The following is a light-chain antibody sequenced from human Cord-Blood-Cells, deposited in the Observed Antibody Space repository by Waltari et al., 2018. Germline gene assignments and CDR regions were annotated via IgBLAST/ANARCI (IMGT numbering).Light chain of an antibody. CDR2: DAS. Sequence: EIVLTQSPATLSLSPGERATLSCRASQSVSSYLAWNQQKPGQAPRLLIYDASNRATGIPARFSGSGSGTDFTLTISSLEPEDFAVYYWQQRSNWPLTFGGGTKVEIK. CDR1: QSVSSY. J-gene: IGKJ4*01. CDR3: QQRSNWPLT. V-gene: IGKV3-11*01.